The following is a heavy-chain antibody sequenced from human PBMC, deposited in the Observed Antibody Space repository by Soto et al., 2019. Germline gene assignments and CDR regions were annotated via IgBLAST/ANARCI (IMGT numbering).Heavy chain of an antibody. V-gene: IGHV3-43*01. Sequence: HPGGSLRLSCAASGFTFIAVSLHWVRQAPGKGLEWVCLINWDGTTTRYADSVRGRFTVSRDNRKKSLYLQMNSLRPEDTAFYFCAKEMSTIYFDSWGQGALVTVSS. D-gene: IGHD1-1*01. CDR2: INWDGTTT. J-gene: IGHJ4*02. CDR3: AKEMSTIYFDS. CDR1: GFTFIAVS.